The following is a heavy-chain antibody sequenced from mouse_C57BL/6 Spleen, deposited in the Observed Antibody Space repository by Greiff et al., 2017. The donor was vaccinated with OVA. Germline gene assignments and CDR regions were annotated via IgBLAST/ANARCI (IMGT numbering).Heavy chain of an antibody. J-gene: IGHJ4*01. D-gene: IGHD2-4*01. CDR1: GYTFTSYW. CDR2: IDPNSGGT. CDR3: ARLLAYYDYDQGAMDY. Sequence: QVQLQQPGAELVKPGASVKLSCKASGYTFTSYWMHWVKQRPGRGLEWIGRIDPNSGGTKYNEKFKSKATLTVDKPSSTAYMELSSLTSEDSAVYYCARLLAYYDYDQGAMDYWGQGTSVTVSS. V-gene: IGHV1-72*01.